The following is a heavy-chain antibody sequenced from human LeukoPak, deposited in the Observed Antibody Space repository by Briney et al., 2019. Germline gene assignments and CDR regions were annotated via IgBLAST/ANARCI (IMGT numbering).Heavy chain of an antibody. CDR2: INHSGST. V-gene: IGHV4-34*01. CDR1: GGSFSGYY. Sequence: SETLSLTCAVYGGSFSGYYWSWIRQPPGKGLEWIGEINHSGSTNYNPSLKSRVTISVDTSKNQFSLKLSSVTAADTAVSYCARLSIAARFDYWGQGTLVTVSS. D-gene: IGHD6-6*01. J-gene: IGHJ4*02. CDR3: ARLSIAARFDY.